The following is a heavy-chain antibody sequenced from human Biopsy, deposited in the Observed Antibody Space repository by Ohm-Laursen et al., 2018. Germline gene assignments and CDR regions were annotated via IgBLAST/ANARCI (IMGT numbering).Heavy chain of an antibody. Sequence: GTLSLTCTVSGGSISSDYWSWIRQTPGKGLVWIGYLYYSGSTNYNPSLKSRVTISVDTSKNQFSLRLNSVTAADTAVYYCARATNSTGWPYYYFYGMDVWGQGTTVTVSS. CDR3: ARATNSTGWPYYYFYGMDV. D-gene: IGHD2/OR15-2a*01. CDR1: GGSISSDY. J-gene: IGHJ6*02. V-gene: IGHV4-59*01. CDR2: LYYSGST.